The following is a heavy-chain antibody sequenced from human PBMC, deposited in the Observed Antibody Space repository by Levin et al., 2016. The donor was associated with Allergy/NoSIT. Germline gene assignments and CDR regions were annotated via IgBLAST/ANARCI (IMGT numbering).Heavy chain of an antibody. Sequence: GGSLRLSCAASGFSFRKFAMHWVRQAPGKGLEWVTVISDDGRNTYYGESVKGRFTVSRDNSESTLHLQINSLRGEDTAVYYCATWAFTHGVDVWGQGITVTVSS. D-gene: IGHD2-15*01. CDR2: ISDDGRNT. V-gene: IGHV3-30*04. CDR1: GFSFRKFA. CDR3: ATWAFTHGVDV. J-gene: IGHJ6*02.